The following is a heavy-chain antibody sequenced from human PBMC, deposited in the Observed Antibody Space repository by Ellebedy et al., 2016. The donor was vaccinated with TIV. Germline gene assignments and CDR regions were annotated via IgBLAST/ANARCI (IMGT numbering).Heavy chain of an antibody. V-gene: IGHV4-4*02. D-gene: IGHD2-2*01. CDR2: IYHSGST. CDR1: GGSISSSNW. Sequence: SETLSLTXAVSGGSISSSNWWSWVRQPPGKGLEWIGEIYHSGSTNYNPSLKSRVTISVDKSKNQFSLKLSSVTAADTAVYYCAREAFVVVPAAMSLAFDYWGQGTLVTVSS. CDR3: AREAFVVVPAAMSLAFDY. J-gene: IGHJ4*02.